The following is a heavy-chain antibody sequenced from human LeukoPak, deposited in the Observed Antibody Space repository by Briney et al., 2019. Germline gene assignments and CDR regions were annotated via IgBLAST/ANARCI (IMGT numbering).Heavy chain of an antibody. D-gene: IGHD5-12*01. Sequence: SETLSLTCSVSGGSITSYYWSWIRQPPGKGLEWIGYIYYSGRTDYNPSLKSRVTISVDTSKNHFFLKVSSMTAADTAVYYCARGLRIDNWFDPWGQGTLVTVSS. CDR1: GGSITSYY. J-gene: IGHJ5*02. CDR3: ARGLRIDNWFDP. CDR2: IYYSGRT. V-gene: IGHV4-59*01.